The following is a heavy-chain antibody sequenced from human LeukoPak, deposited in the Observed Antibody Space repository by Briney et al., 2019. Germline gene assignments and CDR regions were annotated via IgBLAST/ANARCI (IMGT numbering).Heavy chain of an antibody. J-gene: IGHJ4*02. V-gene: IGHV3-53*01. D-gene: IGHD2-21*01. CDR2: IYSGGST. Sequence: GGSLRLSCAASGFTFSNYVMSWVRQAPGKGLEWVSVIYSGGSTYYADSVKGRFTISRDNSKNTLYLQMNSLRAEDTAVYYCARDVVGGDYWGQGTLVTVSS. CDR1: GFTFSNYV. CDR3: ARDVVGGDY.